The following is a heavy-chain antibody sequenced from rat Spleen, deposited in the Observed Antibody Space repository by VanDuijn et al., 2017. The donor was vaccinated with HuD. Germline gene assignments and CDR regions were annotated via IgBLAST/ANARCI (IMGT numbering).Heavy chain of an antibody. CDR1: GFTFNNYW. J-gene: IGHJ4*01. CDR3: ARPDSAIYVMDA. CDR2: ISYEGSTT. Sequence: EVQLVESGGGLVQPGRSLKISCVASGFTFNNYWMTWIRQAPKKGLEWVASISYEGSTTYYGDSVKGRFTISRDNAKSTLYLQMNSLRSEDTATYYCARPDSAIYVMDAWGQGASVTVSS. V-gene: IGHV5-22*01. D-gene: IGHD4-3*01.